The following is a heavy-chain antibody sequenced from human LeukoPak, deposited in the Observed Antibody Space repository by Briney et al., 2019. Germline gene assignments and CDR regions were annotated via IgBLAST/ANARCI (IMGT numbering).Heavy chain of an antibody. CDR3: ARDVGAAAGSMGY. V-gene: IGHV3-21*01. CDR1: RLAFSGYS. D-gene: IGHD6-13*01. J-gene: IGHJ4*02. CDR2: ISSSSSYI. Sequence: GGSLRLSCAASRLAFSGYSMNWVRQAPGKGLEWVSSISSSSSYIYYADSVKGRFTISRDNAKNSLYLQMNSLRAEDTAVYYCARDVGAAAGSMGYWGQGTLVTVSS.